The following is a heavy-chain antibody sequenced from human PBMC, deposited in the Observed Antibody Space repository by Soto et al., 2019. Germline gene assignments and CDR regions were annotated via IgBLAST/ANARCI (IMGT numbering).Heavy chain of an antibody. CDR3: ARVVQLWTNWFDP. Sequence: LRLSCAASGFTFDNFEMNWVRQAPGKGLEWIAYISSVGSTINYADSVKGRFTISRDNAKNSLHLQMNSLRADDTAIYYCARVVQLWTNWFDPPSQGPLGTVFS. D-gene: IGHD1-1*01. CDR1: GFTFDNFE. V-gene: IGHV3-48*03. CDR2: ISSVGSTI. J-gene: IGHJ5*02.